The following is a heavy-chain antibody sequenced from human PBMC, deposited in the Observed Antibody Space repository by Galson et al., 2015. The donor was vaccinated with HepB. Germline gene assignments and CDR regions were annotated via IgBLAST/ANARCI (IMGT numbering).Heavy chain of an antibody. D-gene: IGHD3-10*01. V-gene: IGHV3-23*01. Sequence: SLRLSCAASGLTFSSYAMSWVRQAPGKGLEWVSAISGSGGSTYYADSVKGRFTISRDNSKNTLYLQMNSLRAEDTAVYYCAKVEGRGGGRGFSITMVRGENFDYWGQGTLVTVSS. CDR3: AKVEGRGGGRGFSITMVRGENFDY. CDR2: ISGSGGST. J-gene: IGHJ4*02. CDR1: GLTFSSYA.